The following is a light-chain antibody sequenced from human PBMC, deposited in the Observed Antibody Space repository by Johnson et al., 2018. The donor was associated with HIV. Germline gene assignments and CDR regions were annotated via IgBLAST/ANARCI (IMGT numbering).Light chain of an antibody. J-gene: IGLJ1*01. Sequence: SVLTQPPSVSAAPGQKVTISCSGSSSNIGNNYVSWYQQLPGTAPKLLIYENNKRPSGIPDRFSGSKSGTSATLGITGLQTGDEADYYCGTWDSSLSAYVFATETKVTV. CDR2: ENN. CDR1: SSNIGNNY. V-gene: IGLV1-51*02. CDR3: GTWDSSLSAYV.